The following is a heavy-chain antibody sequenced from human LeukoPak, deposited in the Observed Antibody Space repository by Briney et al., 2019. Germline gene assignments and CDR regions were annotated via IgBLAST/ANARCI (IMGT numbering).Heavy chain of an antibody. CDR3: ARAYRVGSELDY. Sequence: GGSLRLSCAASGFTFSSYAMSWVRQAPGKGLEWVAVISYDGSIRYYADSVKGRFTISRDDSKNTLHLQMSSLRTEDTAVYYCARAYRVGSELDYWGQGTLVTVSS. CDR1: GFTFSSYA. V-gene: IGHV3-30-3*01. CDR2: ISYDGSIR. J-gene: IGHJ4*02. D-gene: IGHD6-25*01.